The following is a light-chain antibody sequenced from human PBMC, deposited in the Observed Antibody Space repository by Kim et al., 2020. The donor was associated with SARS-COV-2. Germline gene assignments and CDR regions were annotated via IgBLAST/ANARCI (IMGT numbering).Light chain of an antibody. CDR1: KLGDKY. CDR3: QAWDSSTKV. V-gene: IGLV3-1*01. Sequence: SVSPGQTASITCSGDKLGDKYACWYQQKPGQSPVLVIYQDNKRPSGIPGRFSGSNSGNTATLTISGTQAMDEADYYCQAWDSSTKVFGTGTKVTVL. J-gene: IGLJ1*01. CDR2: QDN.